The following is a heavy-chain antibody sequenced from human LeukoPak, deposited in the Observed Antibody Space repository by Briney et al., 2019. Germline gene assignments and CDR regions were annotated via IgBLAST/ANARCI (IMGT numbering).Heavy chain of an antibody. D-gene: IGHD3-22*01. J-gene: IGHJ4*02. CDR2: INPNSGGT. CDR1: GYTFTGYY. CDR3: AGGSLGYYDSSGYLLDFDY. Sequence: ASVKVSCKASGYTFTGYYMHWVRQAPGQGLEWMGWINPNSGGTNYAQKFQGRVTMTRDTSISTAYMELSRLRSDDTAVYYCAGGSLGYYDSSGYLLDFDYWGQGTLVTVSS. V-gene: IGHV1-2*02.